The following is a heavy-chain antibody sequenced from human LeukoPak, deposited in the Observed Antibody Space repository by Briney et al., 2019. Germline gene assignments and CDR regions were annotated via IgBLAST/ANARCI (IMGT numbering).Heavy chain of an antibody. CDR3: AREYGAGTYYVFYYGMDV. Sequence: GASVKVSCKASGYTFTSYGISWVRQAPGQGLEWMGWISAYNGNTNYAQKLQGRVTMTTDTSTSTAYMELRSLRSDDTAVYFCAREYGAGTYYVFYYGMDVWGQGTTVTVSS. V-gene: IGHV1-18*01. D-gene: IGHD3-10*01. J-gene: IGHJ6*02. CDR2: ISAYNGNT. CDR1: GYTFTSYG.